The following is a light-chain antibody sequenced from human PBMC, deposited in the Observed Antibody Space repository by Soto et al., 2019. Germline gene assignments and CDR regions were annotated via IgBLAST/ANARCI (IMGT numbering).Light chain of an antibody. CDR2: GPS. J-gene: IGKJ1*01. CDR3: QQYNNWPPWT. CDR1: QSISSN. V-gene: IGKV3-15*01. Sequence: EIVMTQSPATLSVSPGERATLSCRASQSISSNLAWYQQKPGQAPRLLIYGPSTRATGIPARFSGSGSGTDFTHTISSLQSEDFAVYYCQQYNNWPPWTFGQGTKVEIK.